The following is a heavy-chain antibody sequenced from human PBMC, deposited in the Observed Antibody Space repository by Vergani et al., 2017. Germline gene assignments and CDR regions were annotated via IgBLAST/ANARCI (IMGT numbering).Heavy chain of an antibody. V-gene: IGHV3-30*02. D-gene: IGHD3-16*01. CDR1: GFTLGNYD. CDR2: IQFDGRNQ. Sequence: QVQLVESGGGVVQRGGSLSLSCATSGFTLGNYDMQWIRQGPGKGLEFVAFIQFDGRNQYYADSVKGRFTLSRDFSKNTLYLQMNSLRTDDTATYYCAKHFRGWGIDYWGQGTQVIVSS. J-gene: IGHJ4*02. CDR3: AKHFRGWGIDY.